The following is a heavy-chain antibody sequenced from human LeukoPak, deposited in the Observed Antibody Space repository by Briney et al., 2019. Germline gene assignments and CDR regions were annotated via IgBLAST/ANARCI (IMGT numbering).Heavy chain of an antibody. CDR3: AKFRAAAGPRDFDY. Sequence: TGGSLRLSCAASGFTFSSYAMTWVRQAPGKGLGWVSTLSGSGSNTYYADSVKGRFSISRDNSQSTLYLQMNSLRAEDTAVYYCAKFRAAAGPRDFDYWGQGTLVTVSS. CDR1: GFTFSSYA. V-gene: IGHV3-23*01. J-gene: IGHJ4*02. CDR2: LSGSGSNT. D-gene: IGHD6-13*01.